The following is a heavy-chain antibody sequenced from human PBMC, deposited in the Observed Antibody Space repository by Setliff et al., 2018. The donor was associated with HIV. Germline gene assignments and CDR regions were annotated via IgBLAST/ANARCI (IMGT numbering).Heavy chain of an antibody. CDR2: IKQDGSEK. CDR1: GFTFSSYW. Sequence: GGSLRLSCAASGFTFSSYWMSWVRQAPGKGREWVANIKQDGSEKYYVDSVMGRFTISRDNAKNSLYLQMNSLRVEDTAVYYCATPRGLYSSSGWGQGTLVTVSS. CDR3: ATPRGLYSSSG. J-gene: IGHJ4*02. V-gene: IGHV3-7*03. D-gene: IGHD6-13*01.